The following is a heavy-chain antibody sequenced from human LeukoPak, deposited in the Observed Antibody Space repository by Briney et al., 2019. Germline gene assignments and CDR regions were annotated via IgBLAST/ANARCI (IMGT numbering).Heavy chain of an antibody. V-gene: IGHV3-66*01. D-gene: IGHD6-13*01. CDR1: DFIVSSNY. J-gene: IGHJ5*02. CDR3: GTWSA. Sequence: GGSLRLSCAASDFIVSSNYVTWVCQAPGKGLEWVSLIHVGDNTQYADSVKGRFTISRDNSKNTVNLQMNSLRAEDTAVYYCGTWSAWGQGTLVTVSS. CDR2: IHVGDNT.